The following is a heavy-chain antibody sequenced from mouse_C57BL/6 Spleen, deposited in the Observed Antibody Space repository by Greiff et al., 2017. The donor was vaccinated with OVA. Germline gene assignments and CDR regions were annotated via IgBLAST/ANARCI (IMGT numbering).Heavy chain of an antibody. V-gene: IGHV1-15*01. D-gene: IGHD4-1*01. CDR1: GYTFTDYE. CDR2: VDPETGGT. Sequence: VQVVESGAELVRPGASVTLSCKASGYTFTDYEMHWVKQTPVHGLEWIGAVDPETGGTAYNQKFKGKAILTADTSSSTAYMELRSLTSEYSAVYYCTRTGTGFDYWGQGTTLTVSS. J-gene: IGHJ2*01. CDR3: TRTGTGFDY.